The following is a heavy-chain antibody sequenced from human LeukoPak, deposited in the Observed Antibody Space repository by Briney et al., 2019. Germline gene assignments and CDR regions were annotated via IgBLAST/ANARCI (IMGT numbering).Heavy chain of an antibody. Sequence: GGSLRLSCVVSGFPFHFYGLNWVRQAPGKGLEWVSNIGASGTTRYYADSVKGRFSISRDNAKSSLYLQMNSLRVEDTAVYYCSLLAVASDFDYWGQGALVTVSS. CDR3: SLLAVASDFDY. D-gene: IGHD6-19*01. V-gene: IGHV3-48*03. J-gene: IGHJ4*02. CDR1: GFPFHFYG. CDR2: IGASGTTR.